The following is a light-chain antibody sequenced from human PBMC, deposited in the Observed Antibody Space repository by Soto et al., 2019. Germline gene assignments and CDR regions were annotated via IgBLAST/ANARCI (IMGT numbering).Light chain of an antibody. J-gene: IGKJ1*01. CDR2: DAF. CDR1: QTVGSDY. V-gene: IGKV3-20*01. Sequence: EVVLTQSPGTLSLSPGERATLSCRSSQTVGSDYLAWYQQKPDQAPRLLIYDAFNRAAGIPDRFSGSGSGTDFTLTISRLEPEDFAVYYCRVYTTSPQTFGQGTKVELK. CDR3: RVYTTSPQT.